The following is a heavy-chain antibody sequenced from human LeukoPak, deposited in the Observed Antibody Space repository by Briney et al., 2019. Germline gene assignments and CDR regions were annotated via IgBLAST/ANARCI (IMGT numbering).Heavy chain of an antibody. D-gene: IGHD1-26*01. CDR3: ARDEVGIPDY. V-gene: IGHV3-21*01. J-gene: IGHJ4*02. CDR1: GFTFSSYS. Sequence: PGGSLRLSYAASGFTFSSYSMNWVRQAPGKGLEWVSSISSSSSYIYYADSVKGRFTISRDNAKNSLYLQMNSLRAEDTAVYYCARDEVGIPDYWGQGTLVTVSS. CDR2: ISSSSSYI.